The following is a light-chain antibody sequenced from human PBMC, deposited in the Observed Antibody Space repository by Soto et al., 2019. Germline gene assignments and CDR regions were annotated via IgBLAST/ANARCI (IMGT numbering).Light chain of an antibody. CDR2: RNN. CDR1: SSNIGSNF. CDR3: AAWDDSLSGWV. J-gene: IGLJ3*02. V-gene: IGLV1-47*01. Sequence: QAVVTQPPSASGTPGQRVTISCSGSSSNIGSNFVYWYQQFPGTAPKLLIYRNNQRPSGVPDRFPGSKSGTSASLAISGLPSEDEADYYCAAWDDSLSGWVFGGGTKLTVL.